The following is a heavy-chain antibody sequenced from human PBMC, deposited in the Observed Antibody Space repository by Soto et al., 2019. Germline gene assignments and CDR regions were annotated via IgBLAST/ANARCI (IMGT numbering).Heavy chain of an antibody. J-gene: IGHJ4*02. D-gene: IGHD3-10*01. V-gene: IGHV1-69*02. CDR2: INPILSMS. CDR3: ATSYGSGYRAFDS. CDR1: GDTFNFYT. Sequence: QVQLVQSGADVQRPGSSVRVSCKASGDTFNFYTINWVRQAPGQGLQWMGRINPILSMSNYAPRFQGRVTMPADKSTSTDYMELSSLRSEDTAMYYCATSYGSGYRAFDSWGQGALVTVSS.